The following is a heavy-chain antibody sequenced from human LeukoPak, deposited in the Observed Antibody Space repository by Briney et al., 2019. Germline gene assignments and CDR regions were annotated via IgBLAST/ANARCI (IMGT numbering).Heavy chain of an antibody. CDR1: GFTFSSYA. CDR3: ARDDYGDYKYFQH. J-gene: IGHJ1*01. V-gene: IGHV3-23*01. Sequence: GGSLRLSCAASGFTFSSYAMSWVRQAPGKGLEWVSAISGSGGSTYYADSVKGRFTISRDNSKNTLYLQMNSLRAEDTAVYYCARDDYGDYKYFQHWGQGTLVTVSS. D-gene: IGHD4-17*01. CDR2: ISGSGGST.